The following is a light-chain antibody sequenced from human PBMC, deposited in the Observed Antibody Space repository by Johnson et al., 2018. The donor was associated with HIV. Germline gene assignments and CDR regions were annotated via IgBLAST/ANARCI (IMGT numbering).Light chain of an antibody. V-gene: IGLV1-51*02. CDR1: SSNIGNNY. CDR3: GTWDSTLSAGGV. CDR2: ENN. J-gene: IGLJ1*01. Sequence: HSVLTQPPSVSAAPGQKVTISCSGSSSNIGNNYVSWYQQLPGTAPKFLIYENNKRPSGIPDRFSGSKSGTSANLGITGLQPGVEADYYCGTWDSTLSAGGVFGTGTKVTVL.